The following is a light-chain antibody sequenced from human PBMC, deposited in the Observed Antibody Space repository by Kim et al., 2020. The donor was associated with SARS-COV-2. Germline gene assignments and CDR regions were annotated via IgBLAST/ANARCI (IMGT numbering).Light chain of an antibody. CDR2: LGS. CDR3: MQAIQTPRT. CDR1: QSLVHSNGNKY. V-gene: IGKV2-28*01. J-gene: IGKJ2*01. Sequence: EAAHIACRYSQSLVHSNGNKYWDGYLQKTGQSPQLVIYLGSNRASGVPDRLSGRGSGTDYTLKMSRVEAEDVGVYYCMQAIQTPRTFGQGTKLEI.